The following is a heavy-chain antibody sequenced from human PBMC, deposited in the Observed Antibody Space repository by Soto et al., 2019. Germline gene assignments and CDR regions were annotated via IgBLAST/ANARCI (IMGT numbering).Heavy chain of an antibody. Sequence: QVQLQESGPGLVKPSGTLSLTCTVSGGSMSSSNWWNWVRQSPGKGLEWIGEAHHSGRTNYNPSLTSRVTISVDKSKHHFSLKLSSVTAADTAVYYCARSEAAGLDYWGQGTLVTVSS. CDR3: ARSEAAGLDY. CDR2: AHHSGRT. V-gene: IGHV4-4*02. J-gene: IGHJ4*02. D-gene: IGHD2-15*01. CDR1: GGSMSSSNW.